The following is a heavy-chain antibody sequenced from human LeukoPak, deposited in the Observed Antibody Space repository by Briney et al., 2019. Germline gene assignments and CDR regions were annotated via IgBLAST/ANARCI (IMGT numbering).Heavy chain of an antibody. J-gene: IGHJ5*02. Sequence: SGGSLRLSCAASGFTFSSYSMNWVRQAPGKGLEWVSYISSSSSTIYYADSVKGRFTISRDNAKNSLYLQMNSLRAEDTAVYYCARDHAPYYYGSGRKNWFDPWGQGTLVTVSS. CDR3: ARDHAPYYYGSGRKNWFDP. CDR1: GFTFSSYS. CDR2: ISSSSSTI. D-gene: IGHD3-10*01. V-gene: IGHV3-48*01.